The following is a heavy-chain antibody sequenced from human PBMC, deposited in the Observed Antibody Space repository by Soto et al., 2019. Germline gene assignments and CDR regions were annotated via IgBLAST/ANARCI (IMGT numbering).Heavy chain of an antibody. CDR3: ARDLAAGNCDY. CDR2: ISAYNGNT. CDR1: GYTFTSYG. J-gene: IGHJ4*02. V-gene: IGHV1-18*01. Sequence: QVQLVQSGAEVKKPGASVTVSCKASGYTFTSYGISWVRQATGQGLEWMGWISAYNGNTNYAQTLQGRVTMTTDTSTSTGSMALRSLRSDDRAGYFCARDLAAGNCDYWGQGTLVNVSS. D-gene: IGHD6-19*01.